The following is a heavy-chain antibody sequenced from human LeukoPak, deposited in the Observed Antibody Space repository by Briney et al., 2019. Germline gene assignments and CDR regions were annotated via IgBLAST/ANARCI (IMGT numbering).Heavy chain of an antibody. Sequence: GASVKVSCKASGYTFTSYAMHWVRQAPGQRLEWMGWINAGNGNTKYSQKFQGRVTITRDTSASTAYMELSSLRSEDTAVYYCATGPREVVGAFDIWGQGTMVTVSS. CDR2: INAGNGNT. CDR1: GYTFTSYA. CDR3: ATGPREVVGAFDI. J-gene: IGHJ3*02. V-gene: IGHV1-3*01. D-gene: IGHD2-15*01.